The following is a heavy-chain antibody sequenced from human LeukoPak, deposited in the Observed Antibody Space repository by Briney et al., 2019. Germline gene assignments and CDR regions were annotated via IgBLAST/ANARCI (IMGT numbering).Heavy chain of an antibody. CDR2: INPSGGST. V-gene: IGHV1-46*01. D-gene: IGHD2-15*01. CDR3: ARGGVVVVVAANNWFDP. J-gene: IGHJ5*02. Sequence: ASVTVSFKASGYTFTIYYMHWVRQAPGQGLEWMGVINPSGGSTSYAQKFQGRVTMTRDTSTSTVYMELSSLRSEDTAVYYCARGGVVVVVAANNWFDPWGQGTLVTVSS. CDR1: GYTFTIYY.